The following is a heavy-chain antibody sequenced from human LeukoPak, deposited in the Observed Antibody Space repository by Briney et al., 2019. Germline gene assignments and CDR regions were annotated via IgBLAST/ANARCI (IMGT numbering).Heavy chain of an antibody. V-gene: IGHV3-33*01. J-gene: IGHJ4*02. CDR2: IWYDGSNK. Sequence: GRSLRLSCAASGFTFSSYGMHWVRQAPGKGLEWVAVIWYDGSNKYYADSVKGRFTISRDNAKNSLYLQMNSLRAEDTAVYYCARDISEPDYDILTGAFDYWGQGTLVTVSS. D-gene: IGHD3-9*01. CDR3: ARDISEPDYDILTGAFDY. CDR1: GFTFSSYG.